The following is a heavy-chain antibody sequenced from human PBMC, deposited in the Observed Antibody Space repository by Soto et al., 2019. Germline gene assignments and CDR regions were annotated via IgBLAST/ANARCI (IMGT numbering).Heavy chain of an antibody. CDR2: IYHSGST. CDR1: GGSISSGGYS. CDR3: ARGVAAAGHPPATMYYFDY. Sequence: SETLSLTCAVSGGSISSGGYSWSWIRQPPGKGLEWIGYIYHSGSTYYNPSLKSRVTISVDRSKNQFSLKLSSVTAADTAVYYCARGVAAAGHPPATMYYFDYWGQGTLVTVSS. V-gene: IGHV4-30-2*01. J-gene: IGHJ4*02. D-gene: IGHD6-13*01.